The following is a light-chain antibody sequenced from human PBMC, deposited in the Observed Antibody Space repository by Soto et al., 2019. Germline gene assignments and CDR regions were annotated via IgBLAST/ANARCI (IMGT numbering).Light chain of an antibody. CDR2: VTD. CDR1: TSNIGENT. J-gene: IGLJ1*01. Sequence: QSVLTQPPSVSGTLGQGVTISCSGSTSNIGENTVGWFQQLPGTAPKVLIYVTDKRPSGVPDRFSGSKSGTSAYLAISGLQSEDEADYYCAAWDGSLNGHVFGTGTKLTV. CDR3: AAWDGSLNGHV. V-gene: IGLV1-44*01.